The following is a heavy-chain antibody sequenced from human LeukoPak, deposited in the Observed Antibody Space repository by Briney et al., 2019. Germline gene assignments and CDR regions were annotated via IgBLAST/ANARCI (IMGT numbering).Heavy chain of an antibody. Sequence: SETLSLTCTVSGGSISSYYWSWIGQPPGKGLEWIGYIYYSGSTNYNPSLKSRVTISVDTSKNQFSLKLSSVTAADTAVYYCARVPYSSGWVWFDPWGQGTLVTVSS. V-gene: IGHV4-59*01. D-gene: IGHD6-19*01. CDR1: GGSISSYY. CDR2: IYYSGST. J-gene: IGHJ5*02. CDR3: ARVPYSSGWVWFDP.